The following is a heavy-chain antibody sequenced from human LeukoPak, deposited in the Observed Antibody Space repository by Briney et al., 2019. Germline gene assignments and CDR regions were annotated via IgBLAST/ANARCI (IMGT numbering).Heavy chain of an antibody. CDR1: GFTVSSNY. CDR2: ILGSGDT. D-gene: IGHD2-2*01. Sequence: GGSLRLSCAASGFTVSSNYMSWVRQAPGKGLEWVSLILGSGDTRYADSVKGRFTISRDNSKNTLYLQMNSLRAEDTAVYYCARDNQLLFKLVLDYWGQGTLVTVSS. J-gene: IGHJ4*02. CDR3: ARDNQLLFKLVLDY. V-gene: IGHV3-66*03.